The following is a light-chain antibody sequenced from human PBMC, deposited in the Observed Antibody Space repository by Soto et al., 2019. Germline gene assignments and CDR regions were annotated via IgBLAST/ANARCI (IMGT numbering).Light chain of an antibody. Sequence: QSVLTQHPSASGSPEQSVTISCTETSSDVGGYNYVSWYQQHPGKAPKLMICEVTKRPSGVPDRFSGSKSGNTASLTVSGLQAEDEADYYCSSYAGNNHFVFGTGTKV. CDR1: SSDVGGYNY. CDR3: SSYAGNNHFV. J-gene: IGLJ1*01. CDR2: EVT. V-gene: IGLV2-8*01.